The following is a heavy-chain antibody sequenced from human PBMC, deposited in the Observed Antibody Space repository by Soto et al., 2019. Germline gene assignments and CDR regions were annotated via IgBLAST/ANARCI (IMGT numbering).Heavy chain of an antibody. J-gene: IGHJ4*02. CDR2: IYYSGST. CDR3: ARRTLMTTVTNSDY. Sequence: SETLSLTCTVSGVSISSNSCYWGWIRQPPGKGLEWIGGIYYSGSTYYNPSPKSGVIISVDTSKNQFSLKLSSVTAADTTVYYYARRTLMTTVTNSDYWGQGTLVTVSS. CDR1: GVSISSNSCY. D-gene: IGHD4-17*01. V-gene: IGHV4-39*01.